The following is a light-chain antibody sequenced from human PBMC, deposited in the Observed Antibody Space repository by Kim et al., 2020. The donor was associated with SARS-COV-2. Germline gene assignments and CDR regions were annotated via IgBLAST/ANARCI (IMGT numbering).Light chain of an antibody. Sequence: SVDELAPIACRESNGIRNDLGWYQQKPGKAPKRLIYAASNLQSGVPSRFSGSGSGTEFTLTISSLQPEDFATYYCLQHHSYPFTFGPGTKVDIK. CDR1: NGIRND. J-gene: IGKJ3*01. CDR2: AAS. V-gene: IGKV1-17*01. CDR3: LQHHSYPFT.